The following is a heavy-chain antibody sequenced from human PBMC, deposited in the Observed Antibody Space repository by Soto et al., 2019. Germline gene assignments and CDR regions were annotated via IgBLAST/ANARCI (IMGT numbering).Heavy chain of an antibody. CDR2: IWNDGSNE. Sequence: GGSLRLSCEASGFNFSSYGIHWVRQAPGKGLGWVAIIWNDGSNEYYADSVKGRFTISRDNSKNTVYLQVSKLRAEDTAVYFCARDQTDSGGYSDSWGQGTLVTVSS. V-gene: IGHV3-33*01. CDR3: ARDQTDSGGYSDS. D-gene: IGHD3-22*01. CDR1: GFNFSSYG. J-gene: IGHJ4*02.